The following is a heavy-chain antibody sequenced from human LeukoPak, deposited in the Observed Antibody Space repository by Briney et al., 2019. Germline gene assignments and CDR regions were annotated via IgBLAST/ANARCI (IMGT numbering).Heavy chain of an antibody. CDR3: ASAPYGSGTFLDY. CDR2: IWYDGSDK. J-gene: IGHJ4*02. V-gene: IGHV3-33*01. Sequence: GGALRLSCAASGFTFSSSGMHWVRQAPGKGLEWGAVIWYDGSDKYSADSVKGRFTISRDNSKNTLYLQMNSLRAEDTAVYYCASAPYGSGTFLDYWGQGTLVTVSS. CDR1: GFTFSSSG. D-gene: IGHD3-10*01.